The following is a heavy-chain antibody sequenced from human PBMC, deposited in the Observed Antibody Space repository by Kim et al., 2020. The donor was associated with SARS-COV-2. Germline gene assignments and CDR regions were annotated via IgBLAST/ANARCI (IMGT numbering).Heavy chain of an antibody. D-gene: IGHD3-22*01. V-gene: IGHV2-5*02. CDR3: AHPSDYYDSSGYGGSGPNDAFDI. Sequence: SGPTLVKPTQTLTLTCTFSGFSLSTSGVGVGWIRQPPGKALEWLALIYWDDDKRYSPSLKSRLTITKDTSKNQVVLTMTNMDPVDTATYYCAHPSDYYDSSGYGGSGPNDAFDIWGQGTMVTVSS. J-gene: IGHJ3*02. CDR1: GFSLSTSGVG. CDR2: IYWDDDK.